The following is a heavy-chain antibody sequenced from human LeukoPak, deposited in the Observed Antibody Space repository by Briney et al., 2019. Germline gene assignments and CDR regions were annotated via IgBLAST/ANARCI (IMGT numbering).Heavy chain of an antibody. D-gene: IGHD2-15*01. CDR1: GFTFSSYA. J-gene: IGHJ4*02. CDR2: ISYDGSNK. Sequence: GGSLRLSCAASGFTFSSYAMHWVRQAPGKGLEWVAVISYDGSNKYYADSVKGRFTISRDNSKNTLYLQMNSLRAEDTAVYYCARDQGYCSGGNCYFFHFDYWGQETLVTVSS. CDR3: ARDQGYCSGGNCYFFHFDY. V-gene: IGHV3-30*04.